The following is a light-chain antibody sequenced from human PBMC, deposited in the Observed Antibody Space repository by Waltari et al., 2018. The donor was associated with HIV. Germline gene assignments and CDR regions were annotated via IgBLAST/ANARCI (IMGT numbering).Light chain of an antibody. CDR3: GTWDNSLGAVL. J-gene: IGLJ2*01. Sequence: QSVLTQPPSVSAAPGQKVTIACSGSSSNIGSNYVSWYQQFPGTAPKLLIYDNDQRPPGIPDRFSGSTSGTSTTLGISGLQTGDEADYYCGTWDNSLGAVLFGGGTKLTVL. CDR1: SSNIGSNY. V-gene: IGLV1-51*01. CDR2: DND.